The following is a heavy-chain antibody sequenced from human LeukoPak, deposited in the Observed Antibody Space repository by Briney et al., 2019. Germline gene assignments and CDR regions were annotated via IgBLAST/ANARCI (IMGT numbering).Heavy chain of an antibody. J-gene: IGHJ6*03. CDR3: ARIQSPSSAYYYYYVDV. Sequence: GGSLRLSCAASGITFSRFGMHWVRQAPGKGLEWVAFIRFDGTNTYYADSVKGRFTISRDDSKSTLYLQMNSLRAEDTAVYYCARIQSPSSAYYYYYVDVWGKGTTVTVSS. D-gene: IGHD6-13*01. CDR2: IRFDGTNT. V-gene: IGHV3-30*02. CDR1: GITFSRFG.